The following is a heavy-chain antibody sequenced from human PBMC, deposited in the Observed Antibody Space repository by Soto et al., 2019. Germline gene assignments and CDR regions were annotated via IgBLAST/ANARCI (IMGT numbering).Heavy chain of an antibody. CDR1: GFTFSDTL. J-gene: IGHJ3*01. CDR2: INPANGNT. V-gene: IGHV1-3*01. D-gene: IGHD2-8*02. CDR3: ASDILSVGPRANDAFDV. Sequence: QVQLVQSGAEVKKPGASVNISCQASGFTFSDTLINWVRQGPGQRLEWMGWINPANGNTRYSESFQGRVTISSLSSASTAYVALSDLTSEDTAVYYCASDILSVGPRANDAFDVWGQGTMITVSS.